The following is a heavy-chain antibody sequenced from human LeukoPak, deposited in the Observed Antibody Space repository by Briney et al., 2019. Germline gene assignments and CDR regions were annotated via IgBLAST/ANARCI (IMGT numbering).Heavy chain of an antibody. D-gene: IGHD2-2*02. V-gene: IGHV3-9*03. CDR2: IRWNSGSI. CDR3: AKESAIGYFDY. Sequence: SLRLSCAASGFTYDDYAMHWVRQAPGKGLEWVSGIRWNSGSIGYADSVKGRFTISRDNAKNSLYLQMNSLRAEDMALYYCAKESAIGYFDYWGQGTLVTVSS. J-gene: IGHJ4*02. CDR1: GFTYDDYA.